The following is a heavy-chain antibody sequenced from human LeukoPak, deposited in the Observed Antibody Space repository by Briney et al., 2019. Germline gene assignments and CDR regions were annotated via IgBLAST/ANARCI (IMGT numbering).Heavy chain of an antibody. CDR3: ASPYDILTGYLYYMDV. Sequence: GGSVRLSCAASGFTFSSYAMSWVRQAPGKGLEWVSAISGSGGSTYYADSVKGRFTISRDNSKNTLYLQMNSLRAEDTAVYYCASPYDILTGYLYYMDVWGKGTTVTVSS. D-gene: IGHD3-9*01. J-gene: IGHJ6*03. CDR2: ISGSGGST. CDR1: GFTFSSYA. V-gene: IGHV3-23*01.